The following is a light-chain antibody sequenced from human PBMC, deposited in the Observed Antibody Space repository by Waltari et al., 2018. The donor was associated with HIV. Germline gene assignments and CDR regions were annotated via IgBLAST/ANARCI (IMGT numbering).Light chain of an antibody. CDR3: QSYDSRLSGSVV. CDR1: NSNIGAGFD. Sequence: QSALTQPPSVSGAPGQSVTISCSGSNSNIGAGFDVPWYQQVPGTAPRLLIYDNNNRPSGVPDRCSGSKSGTSASLAINGLQSEDEADYYCQSYDSRLSGSVVFGGGTKVTVL. J-gene: IGLJ2*01. CDR2: DNN. V-gene: IGLV1-40*01.